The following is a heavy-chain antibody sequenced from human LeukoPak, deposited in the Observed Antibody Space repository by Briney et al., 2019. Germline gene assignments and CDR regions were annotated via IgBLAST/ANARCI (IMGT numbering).Heavy chain of an antibody. CDR2: ISWNSGSI. CDR1: AFTFDAYA. V-gene: IGHV3-9*03. Sequence: GGSLRLSCAAFAFTFDAYAMHWVRQAPGKGLEWVSGISWNSGSIAYADSVKGRFTISRDNAKNSLYLQMNSLRVEDMALYYCAKALYSSSWRLSPFDYWGQGTLVTVSS. CDR3: AKALYSSSWRLSPFDY. D-gene: IGHD6-13*01. J-gene: IGHJ4*02.